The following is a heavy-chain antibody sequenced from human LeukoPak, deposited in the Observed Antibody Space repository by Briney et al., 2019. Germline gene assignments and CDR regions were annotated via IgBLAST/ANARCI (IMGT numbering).Heavy chain of an antibody. CDR2: IYYSGST. Sequence: SETLSLTCTVSGGSISSSSYYWGWIRQPPGKGLEWIGSIYYSGSTYYNPSLKSRVTISVDTSKNQFSLKLSSVTAADTAVYYRARHVTAAAGFDYWGQGTLVTVSS. J-gene: IGHJ4*02. V-gene: IGHV4-39*01. D-gene: IGHD6-13*01. CDR3: ARHVTAAAGFDY. CDR1: GGSISSSSYY.